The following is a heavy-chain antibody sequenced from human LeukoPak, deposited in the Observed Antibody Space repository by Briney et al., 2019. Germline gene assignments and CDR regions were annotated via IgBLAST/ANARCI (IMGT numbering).Heavy chain of an antibody. D-gene: IGHD5-24*01. CDR1: GFTFSSYS. CDR3: VRDGDDFNFDY. J-gene: IGHJ4*02. Sequence: GGSLRLPCAASGFTFSSYSMNWVRQAPGKGLEWVSRVIRDGSFTNYADSVKGRFTISRDNAKNTLYLQMSSLRAEDTAVYFCVRDGDDFNFDYWGQGSLVTVSS. CDR2: VIRDGSFT. V-gene: IGHV3-74*01.